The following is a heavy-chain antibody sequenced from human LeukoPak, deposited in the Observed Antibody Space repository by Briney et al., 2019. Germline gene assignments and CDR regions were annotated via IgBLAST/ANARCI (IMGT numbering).Heavy chain of an antibody. J-gene: IGHJ3*02. V-gene: IGHV3-48*03. CDR1: GFTFSSYE. Sequence: PGGSLRLSRAASGFTFSSYEMNWVRQAPGKGLEWVSYISSSGSTIYYADSVKGRFTISRDNAKNSLYLQMNSLRAEDTSVHYCARDSSPAAMPDDAFDIWGQGTMVTVSS. CDR3: ARDSSPAAMPDDAFDI. CDR2: ISSSGSTI. D-gene: IGHD2-2*01.